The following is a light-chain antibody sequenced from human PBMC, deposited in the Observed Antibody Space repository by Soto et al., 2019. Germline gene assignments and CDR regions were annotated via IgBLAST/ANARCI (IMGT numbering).Light chain of an antibody. Sequence: IVLTQSPGTLSLSPRERATLSFRASQTVGGDYLAWYQQKPGQAPRLLIYGAFNRAAGTPDRFSGSGSGTEFSLTITRLEPEDFAVYYCHQYHKSPRTFGQGTKVEV. CDR1: QTVGGDY. CDR3: HQYHKSPRT. CDR2: GAF. J-gene: IGKJ1*01. V-gene: IGKV3-20*01.